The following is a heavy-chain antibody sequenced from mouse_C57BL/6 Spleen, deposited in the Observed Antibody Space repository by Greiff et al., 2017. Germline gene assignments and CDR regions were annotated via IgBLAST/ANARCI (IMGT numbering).Heavy chain of an antibody. D-gene: IGHD1-1*01. CDR2: IDPEDGDT. Sequence: EVQLQQSGAELVRPGASVKLSCTASGFNIKDYYMHWVKQRPEQGLEWIGRIDPEDGDTEYAPKFQGKATMTADTSSNTAYLQLSSLTSEDTAVYYCTTSDYGSSPYAMDYWGQGTSVTVSS. V-gene: IGHV14-1*01. CDR3: TTSDYGSSPYAMDY. J-gene: IGHJ4*01. CDR1: GFNIKDYY.